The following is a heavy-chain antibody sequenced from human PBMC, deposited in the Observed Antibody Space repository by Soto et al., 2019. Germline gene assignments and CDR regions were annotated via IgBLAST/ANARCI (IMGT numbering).Heavy chain of an antibody. V-gene: IGHV4-59*01. Sequence: SETLSITCTVSGGSISTYYWNWIRQPPGKGLEWIGYLYYTGITNYNPSLKSRVTISVDKSKNQFSLKLTSVTAADTAVYYCARDRDYDFWSGLDPWGQGKLVTVSS. J-gene: IGHJ5*02. CDR2: LYYTGIT. CDR3: ARDRDYDFWSGLDP. D-gene: IGHD3-3*01. CDR1: GGSISTYY.